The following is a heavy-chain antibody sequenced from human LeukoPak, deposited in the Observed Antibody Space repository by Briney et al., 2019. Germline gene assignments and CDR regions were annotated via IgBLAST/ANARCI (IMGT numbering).Heavy chain of an antibody. CDR2: ISSSGSTI. CDR1: GFTLSSYE. V-gene: IGHV3-48*03. D-gene: IGHD3-10*01. Sequence: GGSLRLSCAASGFTLSSYEMNWVRHAPGKGLEWVSYISSSGSTIYYADSVKGRFNISRDNAKNSLYLQMNSLRVDYTAVYYCARDNIYYCSYAFGLWGQGTMVTVSS. J-gene: IGHJ3*01. CDR3: ARDNIYYCSYAFGL.